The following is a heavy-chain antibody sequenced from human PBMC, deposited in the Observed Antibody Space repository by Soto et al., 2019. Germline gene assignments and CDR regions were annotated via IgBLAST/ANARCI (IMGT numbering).Heavy chain of an antibody. CDR1: GYTFTSYD. V-gene: IGHV1-8*01. J-gene: IGHJ5*02. CDR3: ARGIWVRGIIGFNWFDP. Sequence: ASVKVSCKASGYTFTSYDINWVRQATGQGFEYLGWMNPNSGNTGYVKKFQGRVTISVDTSKNQFSLKLSSATAADTAMYYCARGIWVRGIIGFNWFDPWGQGTLVTVSS. D-gene: IGHD3-10*01. CDR2: MNPNSGNT.